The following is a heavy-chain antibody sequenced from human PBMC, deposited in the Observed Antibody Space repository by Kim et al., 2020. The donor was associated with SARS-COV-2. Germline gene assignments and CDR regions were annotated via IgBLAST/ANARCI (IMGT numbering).Heavy chain of an antibody. V-gene: IGHV3-11*03. CDR2: ISSSSSYS. CDR1: GFTFSDYY. D-gene: IGHD3-16*02. CDR3: VCAGHEYVWGGYRAYDY. Sequence: GGSLRLSCVASGFTFSDYYMSWIRQAPGKGLEWVSYISSSSSYSNYADSVKGRFTISRDNAKNSLNPHMNSLRVEDTAASFCVCAGHEYVWGGYRAYDY. J-gene: IGHJ6*01.